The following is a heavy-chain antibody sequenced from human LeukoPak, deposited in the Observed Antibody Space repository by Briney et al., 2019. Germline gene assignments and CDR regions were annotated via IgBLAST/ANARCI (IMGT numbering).Heavy chain of an antibody. CDR1: GFTVSSNY. D-gene: IGHD6-13*01. Sequence: GGSLRLSCAASGFTVSSNYMSWVRQAPGKGLEWVSAISGSGGSTYYADSVKGRFAISRDNSKNTLYLQMNSLRAEDTAVYYCAKDAYSSSWIDYWGQGTLVTVSS. CDR2: ISGSGGST. J-gene: IGHJ4*02. CDR3: AKDAYSSSWIDY. V-gene: IGHV3-23*01.